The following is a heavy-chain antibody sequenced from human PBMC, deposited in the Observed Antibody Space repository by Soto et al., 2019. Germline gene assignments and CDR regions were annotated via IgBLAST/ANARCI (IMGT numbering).Heavy chain of an antibody. CDR3: ARHLHYFDY. Sequence: GGSLRLSCAASGFTFSTYAMTWVRQAPGKGPEWVSGISGSDGDTYYAASVKGRFTFSRDNSKNTLYLQMNSLRAEDTAVYYCARHLHYFDYWGQGTLVTVSS. J-gene: IGHJ4*02. CDR2: ISGSDGDT. V-gene: IGHV3-23*01. CDR1: GFTFSTYA.